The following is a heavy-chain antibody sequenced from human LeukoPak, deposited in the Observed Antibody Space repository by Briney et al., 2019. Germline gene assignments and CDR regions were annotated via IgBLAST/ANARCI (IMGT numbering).Heavy chain of an antibody. J-gene: IGHJ4*02. CDR2: IYSNGDA. D-gene: IGHD3-22*01. Sequence: SETLSLTCTVSGGSVNRYYWSWVRQPPGEGLEWIAYIYSNGDANYNSSLKTRATISIDTSENQFSLRLNSVTAADTAVYFCARFSMYYDSSVHYLDYWGQGILVTVSS. CDR3: ARFSMYYDSSVHYLDY. CDR1: GGSVNRYY. V-gene: IGHV4-59*08.